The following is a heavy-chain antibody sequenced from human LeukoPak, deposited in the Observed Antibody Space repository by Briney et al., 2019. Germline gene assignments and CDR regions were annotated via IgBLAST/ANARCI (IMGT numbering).Heavy chain of an antibody. Sequence: PSETLSLTCAVYGGSFSGYYWSWIRQPPGKGLEWIGEINHSGSTNYNPSLKSRVTISVDTSKNQFSLKLSSVTAADTAVYYCARTRRYCSSTSCYSTLDYWGQGTLVTVSS. D-gene: IGHD2-2*01. CDR2: INHSGST. CDR1: GGSFSGYY. J-gene: IGHJ4*02. CDR3: ARTRRYCSSTSCYSTLDY. V-gene: IGHV4-34*01.